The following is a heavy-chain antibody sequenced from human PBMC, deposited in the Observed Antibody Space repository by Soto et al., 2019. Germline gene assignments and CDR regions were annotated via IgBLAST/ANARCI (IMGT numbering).Heavy chain of an antibody. CDR2: INAGNWNT. V-gene: IGHV1-3*01. Sequence: GASVKVSCKASGYTFSNFAMHWVRQAPGQRLEWMGWINAGNWNTKYSQKFQGRFTISRDNAKNTLYLQMNNLRAEDTAVYYCVRSETGYFRAWGQGTLVTVSS. CDR1: GYTFSNFA. CDR3: VRSETGYFRA. J-gene: IGHJ5*02. D-gene: IGHD3-9*01.